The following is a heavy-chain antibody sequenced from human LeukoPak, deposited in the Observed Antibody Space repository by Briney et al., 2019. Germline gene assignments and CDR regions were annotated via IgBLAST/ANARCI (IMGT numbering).Heavy chain of an antibody. CDR1: GGSFSGYY. J-gene: IGHJ4*02. CDR3: ARGNGPFDY. V-gene: IGHV4-34*01. CDR2: INHSGST. Sequence: SETLPLTCAVYGGSFSGYYWSWIRQPPGKGLEWIGEINHSGSTNYNPSLKSRVTISVDTSKNQFSLKLSSVAAADTAVYYCARGNGPFDYWGQGTLVTVSS.